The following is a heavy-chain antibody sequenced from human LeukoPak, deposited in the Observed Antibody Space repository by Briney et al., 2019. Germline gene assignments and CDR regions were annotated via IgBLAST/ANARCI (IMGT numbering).Heavy chain of an antibody. J-gene: IGHJ4*02. Sequence: GGSLRLSCAASGFTFNNYIMNWVRQAPGKGLEWVSSISSSSDYIYYADSVKGRFTISRDNAKNSLYLQMNSLRAEDMAVYYCASDVPNYYDSSGYYPSPFDYWGQGTLVTVSS. V-gene: IGHV3-21*01. D-gene: IGHD3-22*01. CDR3: ASDVPNYYDSSGYYPSPFDY. CDR1: GFTFNNYI. CDR2: ISSSSDYI.